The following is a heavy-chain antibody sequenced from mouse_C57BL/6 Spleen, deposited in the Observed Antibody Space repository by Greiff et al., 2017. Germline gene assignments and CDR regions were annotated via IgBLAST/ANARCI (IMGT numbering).Heavy chain of an antibody. V-gene: IGHV10-1*01. Sequence: EVQVVESGGGLVQPKGSLKLSCAASGFSFNTYAMNWVRQAPGKGLEWVARIRSKSNNYATYYADSVKDRFTISRDDSESMLYLQMNNLKTEDTAMYYCVRPGPLYAMDYWGQGTSVTVSS. CDR2: IRSKSNNYAT. CDR1: GFSFNTYA. J-gene: IGHJ4*01. CDR3: VRPGPLYAMDY.